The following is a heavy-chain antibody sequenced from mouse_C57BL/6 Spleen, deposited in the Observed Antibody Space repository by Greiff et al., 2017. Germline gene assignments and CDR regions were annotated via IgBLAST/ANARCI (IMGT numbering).Heavy chain of an antibody. V-gene: IGHV1-80*01. CDR1: GYAFSSYW. CDR2: IYPGDGDT. Sequence: VHLVESGAELVKPGASVKISCKASGYAFSSYWMNWVKQRPGKGLEWIGQIYPGDGDTNYNGKFKGKATLTADKSSSTAYMQLSSLTSEDSAVYFCARGGYYRGAMDYWGQGTSVTVSS. CDR3: ARGGYYRGAMDY. D-gene: IGHD2-3*01. J-gene: IGHJ4*01.